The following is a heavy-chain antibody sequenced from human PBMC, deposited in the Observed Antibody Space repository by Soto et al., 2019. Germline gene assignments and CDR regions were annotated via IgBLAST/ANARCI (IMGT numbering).Heavy chain of an antibody. CDR1: GFNFITFS. D-gene: IGHD1-20*01. J-gene: IGHJ3*02. V-gene: IGHV3-21*01. CDR3: VRDAYNRDAFDI. CDR2: ISASSSSI. Sequence: DVQLVESGGGLVKPGGSLRLSCAASGFNFITFSMHWVRQAPGKGLEWVSSISASSSSIYYAESVKGRFTVSRDNAKNSLYLQMNSLTAEYTALYYCVRDAYNRDAFDIWGQGTTVTVSS.